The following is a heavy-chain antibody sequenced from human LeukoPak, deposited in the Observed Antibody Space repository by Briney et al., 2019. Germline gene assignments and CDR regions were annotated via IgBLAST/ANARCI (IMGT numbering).Heavy chain of an antibody. CDR3: AILPLTVVTPLDV. CDR1: GYTLTELS. D-gene: IGHD4-23*01. V-gene: IGHV1-24*01. J-gene: IGHJ6*02. Sequence: GASVKVSCKVSGYTLTELSMHWVRQAPGKGLEWVGGFDPEEGETFYAQEVLGRVSMTEDTSTDTAYMELSSLTSEDTAVYYCAILPLTVVTPLDVWGQGTTVTVSS. CDR2: FDPEEGET.